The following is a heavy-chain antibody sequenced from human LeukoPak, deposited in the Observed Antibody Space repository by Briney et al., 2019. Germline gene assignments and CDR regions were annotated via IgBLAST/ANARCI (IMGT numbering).Heavy chain of an antibody. CDR1: GGSISSNY. J-gene: IGHJ4*02. CDR3: ARRQLRLGELSRTLDY. Sequence: PSETLSLTCTVSGGSISSNYWSWIRQPPGKGLEWIGSIYYSGSTYYNPSLKSRVTISVDTSKNQFSLKLSSVTAADTAVYYCARRQLRLGELSRTLDYWGQGTLVTVSS. CDR2: IYYSGST. D-gene: IGHD3-16*02. V-gene: IGHV4-39*07.